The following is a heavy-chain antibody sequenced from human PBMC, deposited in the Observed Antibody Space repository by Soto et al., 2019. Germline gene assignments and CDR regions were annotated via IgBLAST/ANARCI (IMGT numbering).Heavy chain of an antibody. J-gene: IGHJ4*02. CDR2: IKQDGSEK. Sequence: EVQLVESGGGLVQPGGSLRLSCAASGFTFSSYWMSWVRQAPGKGLEWVANIKQDGSEKYYVYSVKGRFTISSDNAKNSLYLQMNSLRAEDTAVYYCASIRSQFDYWGQGTLVTVSS. CDR1: GFTFSSYW. CDR3: ASIRSQFDY. V-gene: IGHV3-7*01. D-gene: IGHD2-21*01.